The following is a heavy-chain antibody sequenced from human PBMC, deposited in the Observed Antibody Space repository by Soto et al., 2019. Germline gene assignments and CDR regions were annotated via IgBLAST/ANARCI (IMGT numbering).Heavy chain of an antibody. Sequence: QVQLVQSGAEVKKPGASVKVSCKASGYTFTSYAMHWVRQAPGQRLEWMGWINAGNGNTKYSQKFQGRVTITRDTSARKAYMELRSLRSEDTGVYYCGREGGGGINWKQRGYYYMDVWGKGTTVTVSS. V-gene: IGHV1-3*01. CDR1: GYTFTSYA. J-gene: IGHJ6*03. D-gene: IGHD1-1*01. CDR3: GREGGGGINWKQRGYYYMDV. CDR2: INAGNGNT.